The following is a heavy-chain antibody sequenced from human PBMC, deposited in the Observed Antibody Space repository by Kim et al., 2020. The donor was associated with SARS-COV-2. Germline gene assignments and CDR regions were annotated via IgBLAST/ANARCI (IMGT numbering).Heavy chain of an antibody. J-gene: IGHJ4*02. Sequence: GRFTITRDNSKNTLYLQMNNLRAEDTAVYYCARNGYCSGGSCLHAGYCDYWGQGTLVTVSS. CDR3: ARNGYCSGGSCLHAGYCDY. V-gene: IGHV3-53*01. D-gene: IGHD2-15*01.